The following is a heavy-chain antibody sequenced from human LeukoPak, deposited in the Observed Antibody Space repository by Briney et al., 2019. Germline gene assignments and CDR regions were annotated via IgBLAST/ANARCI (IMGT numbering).Heavy chain of an antibody. CDR3: ARGYIAAADTRRNWFDP. J-gene: IGHJ5*02. Sequence: PSETLSLTCAVYGGSFSGYYWSWIRQPPGKGLEWIGEINHSGSTNYNPSLKSRVTISVDTSKNQFSLKLSSVTAADTAVYYCARGYIAAADTRRNWFDPWGQGTLVTVSS. CDR2: INHSGST. CDR1: GGSFSGYY. V-gene: IGHV4-34*01. D-gene: IGHD6-13*01.